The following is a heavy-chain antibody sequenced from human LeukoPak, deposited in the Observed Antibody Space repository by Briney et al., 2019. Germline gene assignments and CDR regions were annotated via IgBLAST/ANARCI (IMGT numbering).Heavy chain of an antibody. Sequence: SETLSLTCTVSGGSIDSYYYNWIRQPPGKGLEWIGNMYYSGSTNYNPSLKSRVTISVDTSKNQFSLKLSSVTAADTAVYYCARSRGDGCSGGSCYLYYMDVWGKGTTVTVSS. J-gene: IGHJ6*03. CDR1: GGSIDSYY. CDR3: ARSRGDGCSGGSCYLYYMDV. D-gene: IGHD2-15*01. V-gene: IGHV4-59*13. CDR2: MYYSGST.